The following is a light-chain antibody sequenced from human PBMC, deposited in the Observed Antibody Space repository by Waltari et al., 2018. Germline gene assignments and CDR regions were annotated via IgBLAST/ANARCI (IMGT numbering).Light chain of an antibody. CDR1: RILCSSNKRNR. Sequence: IVMTQSPDSLSVSLGERAPTHSKSRRILCSSNKRNRLAWYQQKPGQPPKLLAYWASTRESGVPDRFSASGSGTDFTLTISSLQAEDVAVYYCQQYSNTPLTFGGGTRVEIK. J-gene: IGKJ4*01. CDR3: QQYSNTPLT. CDR2: WAS. V-gene: IGKV4-1*01.